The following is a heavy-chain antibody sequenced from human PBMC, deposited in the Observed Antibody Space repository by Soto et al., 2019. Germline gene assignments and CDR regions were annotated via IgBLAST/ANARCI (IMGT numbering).Heavy chain of an antibody. CDR1: GFTFSNAW. J-gene: IGHJ4*02. V-gene: IGHV3-15*01. Sequence: GESLKISCAASGFTFSNAWMSWVRQAPGKGLEWVGRIKSKTDGGTTDYAAPVKGRFTISRDDSKNTLYLQMNSLKTEDTAVYYCTTDTDAPGGYDDYWGQGTLVTVSS. CDR2: IKSKTDGGTT. CDR3: TTDTDAPGGYDDY. D-gene: IGHD5-12*01.